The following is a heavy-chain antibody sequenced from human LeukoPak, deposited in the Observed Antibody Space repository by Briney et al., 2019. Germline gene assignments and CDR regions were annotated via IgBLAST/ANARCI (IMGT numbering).Heavy chain of an antibody. CDR3: AKGASSTTRRWFDP. Sequence: GGSLRLSCAASGFTFSSYAMSWVRQAPWKRLEWVSAISGSGGSTYYADSVKGRFTISRDNSKNTLYLQMNSLRAEDTAVYYCAKGASSTTRRWFDPWGQGTLVTVSS. CDR1: GFTFSSYA. J-gene: IGHJ5*02. V-gene: IGHV3-23*01. CDR2: ISGSGGST. D-gene: IGHD6-13*01.